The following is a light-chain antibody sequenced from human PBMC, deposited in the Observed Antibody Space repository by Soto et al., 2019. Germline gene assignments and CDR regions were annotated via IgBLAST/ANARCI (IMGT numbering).Light chain of an antibody. J-gene: IGKJ1*01. CDR2: GAS. V-gene: IGKV3-15*01. CDR3: QQYNNWPWT. Sequence: EIVMTQSPSTLSVSPVGRSTRSFMAIRSISDTLAWYQQKPGQAPRLLIYGASKRATGFPARFSGSGSGTDFTLTISSLQSEDFTVYYCQQYNNWPWTFGQGTKVDIK. CDR1: RSISDT.